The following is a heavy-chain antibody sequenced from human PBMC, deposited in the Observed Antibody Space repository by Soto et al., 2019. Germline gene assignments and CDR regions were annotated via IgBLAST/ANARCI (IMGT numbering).Heavy chain of an antibody. J-gene: IGHJ6*03. D-gene: IGHD3-3*01. Sequence: QVQLVQSGAEVKKPGASVMVSCRASGYIFTAYYIHWVRQAPGQGLEWMGWINPISGGTNYAQKFQGWVTMTRDTSISTAYMELSRLRSDDTVVYYCARESGRGGYDYYMDVWGKGTTVTVSS. CDR2: INPISGGT. CDR3: ARESGRGGYDYYMDV. CDR1: GYIFTAYY. V-gene: IGHV1-2*04.